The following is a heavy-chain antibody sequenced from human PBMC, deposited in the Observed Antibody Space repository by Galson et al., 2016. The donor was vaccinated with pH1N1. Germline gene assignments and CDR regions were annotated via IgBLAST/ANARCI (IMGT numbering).Heavy chain of an antibody. Sequence: SLRLSCAASGFTFDDYAMHWVRQAPGKGLEWVSGISWNSGSIGYADSVKGRFTISRDNAKNSLYLQMNSLRAEDTALYYCAKDHGGSYYVPDASDFWGQGTMVAVSP. V-gene: IGHV3-9*01. CDR2: ISWNSGSI. CDR1: GFTFDDYA. J-gene: IGHJ3*01. CDR3: AKDHGGSYYVPDASDF. D-gene: IGHD1-26*01.